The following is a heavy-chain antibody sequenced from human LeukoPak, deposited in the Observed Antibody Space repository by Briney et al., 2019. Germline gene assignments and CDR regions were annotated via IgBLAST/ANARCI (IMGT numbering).Heavy chain of an antibody. CDR1: GFTFRNYW. J-gene: IGHJ4*02. CDR2: IKQDGRDK. CDR3: ARVTAVAGFDC. Sequence: GGSLRLSCAVSGFTFRNYWMAWVRQAPGKGLEWVANIKQDGRDKYYVDSVKGRFTISKDNAKNSLYLQMNSLRPEDTGVYYCARVTAVAGFDCWGQGTLVTVSP. V-gene: IGHV3-7*03. D-gene: IGHD6-19*01.